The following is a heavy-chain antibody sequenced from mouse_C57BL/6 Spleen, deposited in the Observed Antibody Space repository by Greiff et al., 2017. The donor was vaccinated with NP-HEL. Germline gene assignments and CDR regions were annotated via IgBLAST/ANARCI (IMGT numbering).Heavy chain of an antibody. CDR1: GYTFTSYW. J-gene: IGHJ2*01. Sequence: VQLQQPGTELVKPGASVKLSCKASGYTFTSYWMHWVKQRPGQGLEWIGNINPSNGGTNYNEKFKCKATLTVDKSSSTAYLQLSSLTSEDSAVYYCARDGSIYDLYFDYWGQGTTLTVSS. V-gene: IGHV1-53*01. D-gene: IGHD1-1*01. CDR2: INPSNGGT. CDR3: ARDGSIYDLYFDY.